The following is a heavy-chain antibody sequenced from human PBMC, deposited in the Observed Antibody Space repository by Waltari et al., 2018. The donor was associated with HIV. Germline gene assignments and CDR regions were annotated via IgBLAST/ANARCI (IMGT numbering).Heavy chain of an antibody. CDR3: ARDWGSGSYR. CDR1: GFTFCSYE. J-gene: IGHJ4*02. V-gene: IGHV3-48*03. D-gene: IGHD3-10*01. CDR2: ISSSGSTI. Sequence: ELQLVETGGGLVQPGGSLRLSCAASGFTFCSYEMNWVRQAPGKGLVLVSYISSSGSTIYYADSVKGRFTISRDNAKNSLYLQMNSLRAEDTAVYYCARDWGSGSYRWGQGTLVTVSS.